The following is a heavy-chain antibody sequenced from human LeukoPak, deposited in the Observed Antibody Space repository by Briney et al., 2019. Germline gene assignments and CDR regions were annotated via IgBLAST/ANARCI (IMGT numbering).Heavy chain of an antibody. CDR3: AKDGIGGIYYDSSGYFDY. Sequence: PGGSLRLSCAASGFTFNNYAMSWARQAPGKGLEWVSAISGSGGSTYYADPLKGRFTISRDNSKNTLYLQMNSLRAEDTALYYCAKDGIGGIYYDSSGYFDYWGQGTLVTVSS. V-gene: IGHV3-23*01. J-gene: IGHJ4*02. CDR1: GFTFNNYA. CDR2: ISGSGGST. D-gene: IGHD3-22*01.